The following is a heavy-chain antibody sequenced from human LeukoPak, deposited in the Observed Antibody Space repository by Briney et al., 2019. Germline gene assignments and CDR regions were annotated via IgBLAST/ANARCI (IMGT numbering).Heavy chain of an antibody. CDR1: GFTFSSYA. CDR2: ISGSGGST. J-gene: IGHJ3*01. CDR3: AKDTDSSWYPGLGAFDV. Sequence: QPGGSHRLSCAASGFTFSSYAMSCVSQDAGEGMEWVSSISGSGGSTYYADSVKGRFTISRDNSKNSLYLQMNSLRAEDTAVYYCAKDTDSSWYPGLGAFDVWGQGTMVTVSS. D-gene: IGHD6-13*01. V-gene: IGHV3-23*01.